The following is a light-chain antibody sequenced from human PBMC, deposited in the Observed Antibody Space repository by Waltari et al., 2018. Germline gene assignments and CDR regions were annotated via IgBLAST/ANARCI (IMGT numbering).Light chain of an antibody. CDR3: SSYAGSSVA. V-gene: IGLV2-11*01. CDR2: DVT. CDR1: NSDVGGYNY. J-gene: IGLJ2*01. Sequence: QSALTQPRPVSGSPGQSVTISCSGSNSDVGGYNYVPWYQQHPGKAPKLMISDVTNRPSGVPDRFSGSKSGNTASLTISGLQAEDEADYYCSSYAGSSVAFGGGTKLTVL.